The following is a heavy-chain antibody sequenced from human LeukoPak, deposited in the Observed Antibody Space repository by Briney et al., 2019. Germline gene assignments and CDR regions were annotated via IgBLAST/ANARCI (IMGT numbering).Heavy chain of an antibody. CDR3: AKDRQRALAVAGTGYFDY. D-gene: IGHD6-19*01. Sequence: GGSLRLSCAASGFTFSSYGMYWVRHAPGPGLELVSFIRHDGSNKYYADSVKGRFTISRDNSKNTLYLQMNSLRAEDTAVYYCAKDRQRALAVAGTGYFDYWGQGTLVTVSS. CDR1: GFTFSSYG. CDR2: IRHDGSNK. J-gene: IGHJ4*02. V-gene: IGHV3-30*02.